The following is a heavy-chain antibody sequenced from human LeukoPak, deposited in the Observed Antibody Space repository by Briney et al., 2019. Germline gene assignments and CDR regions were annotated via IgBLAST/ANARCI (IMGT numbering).Heavy chain of an antibody. CDR1: GFTFSSYW. V-gene: IGHV3-7*03. CDR3: ARGGGLDV. CDR2: INHNGNVN. J-gene: IGHJ6*02. D-gene: IGHD3-16*01. Sequence: GGSLRLSCAASGFTFSSYWMNWARQAPGKGLEWVASINHNGNVNYYVDSVKGRFTISRDNAKNSLYLQMSNLRAEDTAVYFYARGGGLDVWGQGATVTVSS.